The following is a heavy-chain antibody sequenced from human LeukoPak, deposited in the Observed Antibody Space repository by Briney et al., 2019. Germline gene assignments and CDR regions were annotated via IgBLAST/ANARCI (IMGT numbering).Heavy chain of an antibody. Sequence: GGSLRLSCAASRFTFSTYSMNWVRQAPGKGLEWVSSISSRSSYIYYADSVKGGFTISRDNAKNSLYLQMNSLSVDDTALYYCVREKAVNGFRVFDMWGQGTMVTVSS. CDR3: VREKAVNGFRVFDM. CDR1: RFTFSTYS. CDR2: ISSRSSYI. V-gene: IGHV3-21*04. J-gene: IGHJ3*02. D-gene: IGHD2-8*01.